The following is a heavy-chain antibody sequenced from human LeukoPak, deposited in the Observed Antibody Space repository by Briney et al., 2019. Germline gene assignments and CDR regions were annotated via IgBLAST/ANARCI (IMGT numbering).Heavy chain of an antibody. CDR3: VRESAYDSGWVTRWFDP. CDR2: IYYSGST. J-gene: IGHJ5*02. D-gene: IGHD6-19*01. Sequence: SETLSLTCTVSGGSISSSSYYWGWIRQPPGKGLEWIGSIYYSGSTYYNPSLKSRVTISVDTSKNQFSLKLSSVTAADTAVYYCVRESAYDSGWVTRWFDPWGQGTLVTVSS. CDR1: GGSISSSSYY. V-gene: IGHV4-39*07.